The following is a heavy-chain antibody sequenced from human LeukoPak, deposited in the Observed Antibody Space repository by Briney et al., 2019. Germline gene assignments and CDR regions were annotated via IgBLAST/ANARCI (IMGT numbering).Heavy chain of an antibody. V-gene: IGHV4-4*07. CDR1: GGSISSYY. CDR2: IYTSGST. D-gene: IGHD6-6*01. Sequence: SEALSLTCTVSGGSISSYYWSWIRQPAGKGLEWIGRIYTSGSTNYNPSLKSRVTMSVDTSKNQFSLKLSSVTAADTAVYYCARGLGATSIAATNWFDPWGQGTLVTVSS. J-gene: IGHJ5*02. CDR3: ARGLGATSIAATNWFDP.